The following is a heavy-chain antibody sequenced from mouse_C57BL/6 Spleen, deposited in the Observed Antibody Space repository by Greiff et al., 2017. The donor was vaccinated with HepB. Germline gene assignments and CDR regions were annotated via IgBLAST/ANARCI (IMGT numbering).Heavy chain of an antibody. CDR3: ARDRDYVTTVEGLYYFDY. J-gene: IGHJ2*01. CDR1: GFTFSSYA. D-gene: IGHD1-1*01. Sequence: EVKVVESGGGLVKPGGSLKLSCAASGFTFSSYAMSWVRQTPEKRLEWVASISDGGSYTYYPDNVKGRFTISRDNAKNNLYLQMSHLKSEDTAMYYCARDRDYVTTVEGLYYFDYWGQGTTLTVSS. CDR2: ISDGGSYT. V-gene: IGHV5-4*01.